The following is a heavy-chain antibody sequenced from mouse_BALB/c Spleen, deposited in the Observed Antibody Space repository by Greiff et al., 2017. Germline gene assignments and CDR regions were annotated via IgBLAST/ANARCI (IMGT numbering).Heavy chain of an antibody. D-gene: IGHD2-4*01. CDR1: GFTFTDYY. J-gene: IGHJ4*01. V-gene: IGHV7-3*02. CDR3: ARDMTMITTDAMDY. Sequence: DVQLVESGGGLVQPGGSLRLSCATSGFTFTDYYMSWVRQPPGKALEWLGFIRNKANGYTTEYSASVKGRFTISRDNSQSILYLQMNTLRAEDSATYYCARDMTMITTDAMDYWGQGTSVTVSS. CDR2: IRNKANGYTT.